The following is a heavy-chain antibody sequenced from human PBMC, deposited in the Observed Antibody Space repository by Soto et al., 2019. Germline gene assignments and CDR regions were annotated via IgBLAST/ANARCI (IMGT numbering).Heavy chain of an antibody. CDR1: GGSINYFY. CDR3: ARVGGVAARTFDY. V-gene: IGHV4-59*01. CDR2: IYYSGST. D-gene: IGHD6-6*01. J-gene: IGHJ4*02. Sequence: PSETLSLTSTVSGGSINYFYWSWIRQPPGKGLEWIGYIYYSGSTDYNPSLKGRVTISVDTSKNQFSLKLRSVTAADTAVYYCARVGGVAARTFDYWGQGTLVTVSS.